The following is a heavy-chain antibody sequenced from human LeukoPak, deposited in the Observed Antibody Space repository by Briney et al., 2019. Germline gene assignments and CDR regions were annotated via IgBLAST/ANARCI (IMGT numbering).Heavy chain of an antibody. J-gene: IGHJ6*03. CDR3: TRAAYSNYYYYMDV. V-gene: IGHV3-49*03. CDR2: IRSKVYGETT. CDR1: GFTFGDYV. D-gene: IGHD6-13*01. Sequence: GGSLRLSCTASGFTFGDYVMSWFRQAPGKGLEWVGYIRSKVYGETTEYAASVNGRFTISRDDSKSIAYLQMNSLKTEDTAVYYCTRAAYSNYYYYMDVWGKGTTVTVSS.